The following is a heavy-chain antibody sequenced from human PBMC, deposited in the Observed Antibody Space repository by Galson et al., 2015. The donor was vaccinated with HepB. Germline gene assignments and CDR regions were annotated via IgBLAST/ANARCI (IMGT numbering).Heavy chain of an antibody. D-gene: IGHD7-27*01. V-gene: IGHV6-1*01. CDR1: GDSVSSNTVG. CDR2: TYYRSKWSN. CDR3: AKSIHLGRGFDS. J-gene: IGHJ4*02. Sequence: CAISGDSVSSNTVGWNWIRQSPSRGLEWLGRTYYRSKWSNDYSESLKSRITINADTSKNQFSLQLKYVTPEDTAVYHCAKSIHLGRGFDSWGQGTLVTVSS.